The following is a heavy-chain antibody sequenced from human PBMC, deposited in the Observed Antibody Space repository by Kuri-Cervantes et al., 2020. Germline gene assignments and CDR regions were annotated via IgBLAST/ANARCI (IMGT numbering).Heavy chain of an antibody. V-gene: IGHV3-9*01. CDR1: GFTFDGYA. CDR3: AKDGV. Sequence: GGSLRLSCAVSGFTFDGYALHWVRQAPGKGLEWVSGISWNSVSIGYADAVKGRFTISRDNAKNSLYLQMNSLRAEDTALYYCAKDGVWGQGTLVTVSS. J-gene: IGHJ4*02. CDR2: ISWNSVSI.